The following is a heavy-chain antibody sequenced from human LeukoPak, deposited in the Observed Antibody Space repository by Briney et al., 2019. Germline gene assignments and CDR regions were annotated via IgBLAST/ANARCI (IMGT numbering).Heavy chain of an antibody. Sequence: GRSLRLSCPPSGFAFPGYWMVWVRQAPGRGLEWVASIGKDGSERAYGDSVKDRFIIYRENARNSLYLQMNALGVEDTAVYYCTRDIVWLQLQMWGQGALVTVSS. V-gene: IGHV3-7*01. D-gene: IGHD5-24*01. J-gene: IGHJ4*02. CDR1: GFAFPGYW. CDR2: IGKDGSER. CDR3: TRDIVWLQLQM.